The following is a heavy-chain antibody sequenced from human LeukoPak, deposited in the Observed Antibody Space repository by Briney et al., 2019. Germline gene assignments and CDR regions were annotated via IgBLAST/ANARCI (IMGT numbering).Heavy chain of an antibody. J-gene: IGHJ4*01. CDR3: VRDAQRGFDYSNSLEY. D-gene: IGHD4-11*01. CDR1: GFIYSHYG. Sequence: PGRSLRLSCAASGFIYSHYGMHWVRQAPGKGLEWVAVIWSDGSNRFYAGSVKGRFTISRDNSQNTLFLQMNSLRAEDTAMYYCVRDAQRGFDYSNSLEYWGHGTLVTVSS. CDR2: IWSDGSNR. V-gene: IGHV3-33*01.